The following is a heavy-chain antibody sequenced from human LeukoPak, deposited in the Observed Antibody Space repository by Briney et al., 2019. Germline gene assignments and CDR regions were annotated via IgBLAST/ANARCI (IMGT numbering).Heavy chain of an antibody. Sequence: PSETLSLTCTVSGGSITGRNSFWGWIRQPPGKGLAWIGSVHSIGSTYYNPSLKSRVTISVDSSRNLCSLHLTSVTPADTAVYFCAREGRFDNSFDPWGQGTLVTVSS. CDR3: AREGRFDNSFDP. CDR1: GGSITGRNSF. J-gene: IGHJ5*02. D-gene: IGHD3-3*01. V-gene: IGHV4-39*07. CDR2: VHSIGST.